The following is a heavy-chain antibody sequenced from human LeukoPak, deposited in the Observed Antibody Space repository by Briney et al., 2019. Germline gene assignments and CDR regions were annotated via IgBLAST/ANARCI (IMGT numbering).Heavy chain of an antibody. D-gene: IGHD1-26*01. V-gene: IGHV3-23*01. CDR2: ISGTGGST. J-gene: IGHJ4*02. CDR1: GFIFSSSA. CDR3: TKGGSYAPLDY. Sequence: GSLRLSCAASGFIFSSSAMTWVRQAPGKGLEWVSAISGTGGSTVYADSVKGRLTTSRDNSKNTLYLQMSSLRDEDTAIYYCTKGGSYAPLDYWGQGTLVTVSS.